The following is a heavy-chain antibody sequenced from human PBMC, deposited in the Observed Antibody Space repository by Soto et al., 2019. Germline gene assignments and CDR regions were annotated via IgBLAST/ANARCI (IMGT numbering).Heavy chain of an antibody. D-gene: IGHD4-4*01. Sequence: GGSLRLSCAASGFTFSSYGMHWVRQAPGKGLEWVAVIWYDGSNKYYADSVRGRFTISRDNSKNTLYLQMNSLRAEDTAVYYFARDRSTPVTHFDYWGQGTLVTVSS. J-gene: IGHJ4*02. CDR3: ARDRSTPVTHFDY. CDR1: GFTFSSYG. V-gene: IGHV3-33*01. CDR2: IWYDGSNK.